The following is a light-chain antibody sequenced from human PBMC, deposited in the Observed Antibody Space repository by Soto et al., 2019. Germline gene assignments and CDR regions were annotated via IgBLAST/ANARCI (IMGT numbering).Light chain of an antibody. CDR2: GTS. V-gene: IGKV3-15*01. CDR1: QSVSSSN. J-gene: IGKJ1*01. Sequence: EIVLTQSPGTLSLSPGERATLSCRASQSVSSSNLAWYQQKPGQPPRLLIYGTSTRATGIPARFSGSGSGTEFTLTISSLQSEDFAVYYCQQYNNWPPWTFGQGTKVDIK. CDR3: QQYNNWPPWT.